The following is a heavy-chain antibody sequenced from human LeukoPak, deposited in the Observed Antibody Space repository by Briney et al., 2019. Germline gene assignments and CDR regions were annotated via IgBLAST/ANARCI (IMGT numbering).Heavy chain of an antibody. V-gene: IGHV4-4*07. CDR3: ASYSSSSGGFDY. J-gene: IGHJ4*02. Sequence: SETLSLTCTVSGGSMSNFYWSWIRQPAGKGLEWIGRIYTNGVTNYISSLKSRVTVSVDTSRNQFSLQLNSVTPEDTAVYYCASYSSSSGGFDYWGQGTLVTVSS. CDR2: IYTNGVT. D-gene: IGHD6-6*01. CDR1: GGSMSNFY.